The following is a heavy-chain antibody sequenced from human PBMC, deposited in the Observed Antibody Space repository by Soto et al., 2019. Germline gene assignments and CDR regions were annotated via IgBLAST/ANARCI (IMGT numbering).Heavy chain of an antibody. V-gene: IGHV3-15*07. CDR1: GFTFSNAW. J-gene: IGHJ6*02. Sequence: EVKLVESGGGLVTPGGSLRLSCAASGFTFSNAWMNWVRQAPGKGLEWVVLIKMKSEGATRHYAAPVNGRFTISRDDSKSTLYLQMSSLKTEDTAVYYCTTLGSHYYYHNFDVWGQGTTVTVSS. CDR3: TTLGSHYYYHNFDV. CDR2: IKMKSEGATR.